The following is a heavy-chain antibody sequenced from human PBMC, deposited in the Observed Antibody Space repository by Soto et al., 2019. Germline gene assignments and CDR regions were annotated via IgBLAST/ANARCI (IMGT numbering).Heavy chain of an antibody. J-gene: IGHJ4*02. V-gene: IGHV4-34*01. CDR1: GGSFSGYY. CDR3: ARGSRSYYSY. Sequence: QVQLQQWGAGLLKPSETLSLTCAVYGGSFSGYYWSWIRQPPGKGLEWIGEINHSGSTNYNPSLKSRVTISVDTSKNQFSLKLSSVTAADTAVYYCARGSRSYYSYWGQGNLVTVSS. CDR2: INHSGST. D-gene: IGHD1-26*01.